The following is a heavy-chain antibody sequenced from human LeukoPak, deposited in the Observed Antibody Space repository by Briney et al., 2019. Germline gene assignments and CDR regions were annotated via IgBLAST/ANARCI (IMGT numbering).Heavy chain of an antibody. CDR1: GDTFSGYY. D-gene: IGHD2-21*01. CDR3: ARGPVVVARRPSNWFDP. Sequence: ASVKVSCKASGDTFSGYYMYWVRQAPGQGLEWMGWINPNSGSTNYAQKFQGRVTMTRDTSISTAYMELSSLRYDDTAVYYCARGPVVVARRPSNWFDPWGQGTLVTVSS. CDR2: INPNSGST. J-gene: IGHJ5*02. V-gene: IGHV1-2*02.